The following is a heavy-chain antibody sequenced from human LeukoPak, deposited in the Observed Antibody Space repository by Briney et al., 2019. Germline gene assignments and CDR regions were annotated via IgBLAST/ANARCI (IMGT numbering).Heavy chain of an antibody. Sequence: GGSLRLSCAASGFTFSNAWMSWVRQAPGKGLEWVGRIKSKTDGGTTDYAAPVKGRFTISRDDSKNTLYLQMNSLKTEDTAVYYCTTAGSGYYYEGVDYWGQGTLVTVSS. J-gene: IGHJ4*02. V-gene: IGHV3-15*01. CDR1: GFTFSNAW. D-gene: IGHD3-22*01. CDR3: TTAGSGYYYEGVDY. CDR2: IKSKTDGGTT.